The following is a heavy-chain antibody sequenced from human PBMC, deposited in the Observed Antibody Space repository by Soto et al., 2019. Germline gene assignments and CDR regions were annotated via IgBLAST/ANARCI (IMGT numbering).Heavy chain of an antibody. V-gene: IGHV3-23*01. D-gene: IGHD5-12*01. J-gene: IGHJ4*02. Sequence: GGSLRLSCAASGFTFSSYAMSWVRQAPGKGLEWVSAISGSGGSTYYADSVKGRFTISRDNSKNTLYLQMNSLRAEDRAVYYCAKDLSGIRGYSGYDFLSKEGHGGFPGVGPDRVLFDYWGQGTLVTVSS. CDR1: GFTFSSYA. CDR3: AKDLSGIRGYSGYDFLSKEGHGGFPGVGPDRVLFDY. CDR2: ISGSGGST.